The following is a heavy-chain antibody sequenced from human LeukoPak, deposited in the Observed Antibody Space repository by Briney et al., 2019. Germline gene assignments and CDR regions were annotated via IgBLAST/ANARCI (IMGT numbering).Heavy chain of an antibody. V-gene: IGHV1-18*01. CDR1: GYTFTSYG. CDR3: ARDLSGTTGTTAARDY. Sequence: ASVKVSCKASGYTFTSYGISWVRQAPGQGLEWMGWISAYNGNTNYAQKLQGRVTMTTDTSTSTAYMELRSLRPDDTAVYYCARDLSGTTGTTAARDYWGQGTLVTVSS. CDR2: ISAYNGNT. J-gene: IGHJ4*02. D-gene: IGHD1-1*01.